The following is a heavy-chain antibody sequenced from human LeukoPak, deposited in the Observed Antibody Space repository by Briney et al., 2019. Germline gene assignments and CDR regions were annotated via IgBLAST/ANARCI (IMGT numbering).Heavy chain of an antibody. J-gene: IGHJ6*03. CDR2: IYYSGTT. CDR1: GGSISSYY. Sequence: SETLSLTCTVSGGSISSYYWSWIRQPPGKGLEWIGYIYYSGTTNYNPSLKSRVTISVDTSKNQFSLKLSSVTAADTAVYYCAGGYYGSGSYYSESYYYYMDVWGKGTTVTVSS. CDR3: AGGYYGSGSYYSESYYYYMDV. D-gene: IGHD3-10*01. V-gene: IGHV4-59*01.